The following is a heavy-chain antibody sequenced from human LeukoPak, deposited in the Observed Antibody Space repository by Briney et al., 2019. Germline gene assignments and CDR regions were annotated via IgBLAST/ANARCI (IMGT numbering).Heavy chain of an antibody. CDR2: INPNSGGT. D-gene: IGHD1-7*01. CDR3: ARRYWNSDYYYYMDV. Sequence: GASVKVSCKASGYTFTGYYMHWVRQAPGQGLEWMGWINPNSGGTNYAQKFQGRVTMTRDTSISTAYMELSRLRSDDTAVYYCARRYWNSDYYYYMDVWGKGTTVTVSS. CDR1: GYTFTGYY. V-gene: IGHV1-2*02. J-gene: IGHJ6*03.